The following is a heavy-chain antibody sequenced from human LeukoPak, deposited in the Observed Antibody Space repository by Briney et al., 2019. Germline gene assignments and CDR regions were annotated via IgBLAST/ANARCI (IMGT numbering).Heavy chain of an antibody. CDR2: IDPSDSYT. J-gene: IGHJ5*02. D-gene: IGHD2-2*01. CDR3: ARLDGNCSGTSCYLGWFDP. V-gene: IGHV5-10-1*01. CDR1: GYSFTSYW. Sequence: GESLKISCKGSGYSFTSYWISWVRQTPGKGLEWMGRIDPSDSYTNYSPSFQGHVTISADKSISTAYLQWSSLKASDTAMYYCARLDGNCSGTSCYLGWFDPWGQGTLVTVSS.